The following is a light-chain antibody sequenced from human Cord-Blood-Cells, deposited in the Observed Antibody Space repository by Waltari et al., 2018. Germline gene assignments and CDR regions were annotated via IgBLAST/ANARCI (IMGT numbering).Light chain of an antibody. CDR2: WAS. Sequence: DIVMTQSPDSLAVSLGERATINCKSSQSVLYSSNNKNYLAWYQQKPGQPPKLPIYWASTRETGVPDRFSGSGYETDYSLTISSLQADDVAVYYGQQYYSTPYTFGQGTKLEMK. V-gene: IGKV4-1*01. CDR1: QSVLYSSNNKNY. J-gene: IGKJ2*01. CDR3: QQYYSTPYT.